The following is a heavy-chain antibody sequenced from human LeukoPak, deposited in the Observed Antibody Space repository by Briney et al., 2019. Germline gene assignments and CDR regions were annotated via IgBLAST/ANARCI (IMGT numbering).Heavy chain of an antibody. CDR2: ISWNSCSI. CDR3: AKGTYYYDSSGYYSAAFDY. V-gene: IGHV3-9*01. Sequence: GGSLRLSCAASGFTFDDYAMHWVRQAPGKGLEWVSGISWNSCSIGYADSVEGRFTIPSENANNSLYLQMNSLRADDTALYYCAKGTYYYDSSGYYSAAFDYWGQGTLVTVSS. J-gene: IGHJ4*02. D-gene: IGHD3-22*01. CDR1: GFTFDDYA.